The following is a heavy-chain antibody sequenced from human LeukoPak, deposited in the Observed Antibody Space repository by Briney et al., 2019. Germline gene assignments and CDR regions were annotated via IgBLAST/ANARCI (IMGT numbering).Heavy chain of an antibody. CDR1: GGSFSGYY. Sequence: SETLSLTCAVHGGSFSGYYWSWIRQPPGKGLEWIGEINHSGSTNYNPSLKSRVTISVDTSKNQFSLKLSSVTAADTAVYYCARGPFFQHWGQGTLVTVPS. CDR3: ARGPFFQH. V-gene: IGHV4-34*01. J-gene: IGHJ1*01. CDR2: INHSGST.